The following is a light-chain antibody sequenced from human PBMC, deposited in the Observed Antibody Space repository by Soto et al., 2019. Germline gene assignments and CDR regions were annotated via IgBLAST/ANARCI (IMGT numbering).Light chain of an antibody. Sequence: DIVMTQSPDSLAVSLGERATINCKSSQNILYSSNSKTYLAWYQQKPGQPPKLLIYWASTRESGVPVRFSGSGSGTDFTLTISSLPAEDVAVYYCQQYYSVPYTFGQGTKLEIK. V-gene: IGKV4-1*01. CDR3: QQYYSVPYT. J-gene: IGKJ2*01. CDR1: QNILYSSNSKTY. CDR2: WAS.